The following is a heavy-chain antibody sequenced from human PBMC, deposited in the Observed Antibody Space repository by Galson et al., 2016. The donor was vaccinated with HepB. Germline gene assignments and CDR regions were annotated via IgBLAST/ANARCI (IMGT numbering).Heavy chain of an antibody. Sequence: SVKVSCKASGHTFTSYYIHWVRQAPGQGLEWMGIINPRSSNTNYAQKFQGRVTMTRDTPTSTVYMQLSSLRSDDTAVYYCAAALDDYYYGMDVWGQGTTVTVSS. V-gene: IGHV1-46*01. J-gene: IGHJ6*02. CDR2: INPRSSNT. CDR3: AAALDDYYYGMDV. D-gene: IGHD6-13*01. CDR1: GHTFTSYY.